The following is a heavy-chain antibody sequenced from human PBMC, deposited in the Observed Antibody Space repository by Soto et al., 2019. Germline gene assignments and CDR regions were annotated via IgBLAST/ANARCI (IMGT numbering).Heavy chain of an antibody. D-gene: IGHD3-10*02. V-gene: IGHV4-31*03. CDR1: GGSISSGGYY. CDR2: IYYSGST. J-gene: IGHJ6*02. Sequence: QVQLQESGPGLVKPSQTLSLTCTVSGGSISSGGYYWSWIRQHPGKGLEWIGYIYYSGSTYYNPSLKSRVTTSVDPSKNQFSLKRSSVTAADTAVYYCARDVRLSSEGYYGMDVWGQGTTVTVSS. CDR3: ARDVRLSSEGYYGMDV.